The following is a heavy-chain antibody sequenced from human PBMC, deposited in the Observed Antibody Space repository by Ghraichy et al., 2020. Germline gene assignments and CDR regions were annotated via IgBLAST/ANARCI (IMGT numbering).Heavy chain of an antibody. Sequence: SETLSLTCTVSGASISSYYWSWIRQPPGKGLELIGYIYYSGSTNYNPSLKSRVTISVVTSKNHFSLRLSSVTAADTAVYYCARSIAAAFDYWGQGTLVTVSS. CDR3: ARSIAAAFDY. CDR2: IYYSGST. CDR1: GASISSYY. J-gene: IGHJ4*02. V-gene: IGHV4-59*08. D-gene: IGHD6-13*01.